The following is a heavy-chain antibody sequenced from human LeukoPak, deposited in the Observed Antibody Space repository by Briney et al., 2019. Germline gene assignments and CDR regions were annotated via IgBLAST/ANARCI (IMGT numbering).Heavy chain of an antibody. D-gene: IGHD3-16*01. CDR3: ARERSLAGVDY. J-gene: IGHJ4*02. CDR2: ISSSGSTI. Sequence: GGSLRLSCAASGFTFTAYTINWVRQAPGKGLEWVSYISSSGSTIYYADSVKGRFTISRDNAKNSLYLQMNSLRAEDTAVYYCARERSLAGVDYWGQGTLVTVSS. CDR1: GFTFTAYT. V-gene: IGHV3-48*04.